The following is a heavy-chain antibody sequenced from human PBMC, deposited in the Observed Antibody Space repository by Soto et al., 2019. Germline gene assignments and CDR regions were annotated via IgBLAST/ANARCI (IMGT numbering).Heavy chain of an antibody. J-gene: IGHJ5*02. CDR1: TGSISSSGYH. Sequence: SETLSLTCTVSTGSISSSGYHCGWNRQPPGKGLEWIGSCYYSGSTYYNPSLKSRATISVDTSKNQFSLKLTSVAAADTAVYYCARYSTSYGWLGPWGQGTLVTVSS. CDR2: CYYSGST. CDR3: ARYSTSYGWLGP. V-gene: IGHV4-39*01. D-gene: IGHD6-13*01.